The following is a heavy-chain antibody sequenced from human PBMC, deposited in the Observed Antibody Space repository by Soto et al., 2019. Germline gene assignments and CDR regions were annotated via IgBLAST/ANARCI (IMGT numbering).Heavy chain of an antibody. Sequence: QVHLVQSGAEVKKPGASVKVSCKASGYTFTSYGITWVRQAPGQGLEWMGWISAHNGNTDYAQKLQGRVIVTIDTSTSTAYMELRNLRSDDTAVYYCARGRYGDYWGQGALVTVSS. V-gene: IGHV1-18*01. J-gene: IGHJ4*02. CDR2: ISAHNGNT. CDR3: ARGRYGDY. D-gene: IGHD1-1*01. CDR1: GYTFTSYG.